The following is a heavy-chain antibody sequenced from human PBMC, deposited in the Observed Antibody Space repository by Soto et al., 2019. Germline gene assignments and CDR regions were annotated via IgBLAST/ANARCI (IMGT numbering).Heavy chain of an antibody. V-gene: IGHV3-30-3*01. J-gene: IGHJ6*02. Sequence: QTGGSLRLSCAASGFTFSSYAMHWVRQAPGKGLEWVAVISYGGSNKFYADSLKGRFTISRDNSKDTLYLQMNSLRADDTAVYYCARDVESGSSQYYYYYYGMDVWGQGTTVTVSS. CDR3: ARDVESGSSQYYYYYYGMDV. D-gene: IGHD1-26*01. CDR2: ISYGGSNK. CDR1: GFTFSSYA.